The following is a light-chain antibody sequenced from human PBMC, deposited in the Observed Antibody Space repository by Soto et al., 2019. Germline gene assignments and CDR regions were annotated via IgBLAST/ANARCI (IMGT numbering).Light chain of an antibody. J-gene: IGKJ2*01. Sequence: ASQSVSDSYLAWYQQKPGQAPRLLISGASSRATGIPDRFSGSGSGTDFTLTISRLEPEDFAVYYRQQYGSSPYTFGQGTKV. CDR3: QQYGSSPYT. CDR1: QSVSDSY. CDR2: GAS. V-gene: IGKV3-20*01.